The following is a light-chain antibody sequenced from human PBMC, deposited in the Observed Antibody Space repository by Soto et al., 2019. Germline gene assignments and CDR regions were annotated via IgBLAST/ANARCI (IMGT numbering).Light chain of an antibody. J-gene: IGLJ1*01. Sequence: QSVLTQPRSVSGSPGQSVTISCTETSSDIGAYNYVSWYQQHPDKAPKLMIYHVSKRPSGVPDRFSGSKSGNAASLTISGLQAEDEADYYCCTDAGTYKVFGTGTKVTVL. CDR3: CTDAGTYKV. V-gene: IGLV2-11*01. CDR2: HVS. CDR1: SSDIGAYNY.